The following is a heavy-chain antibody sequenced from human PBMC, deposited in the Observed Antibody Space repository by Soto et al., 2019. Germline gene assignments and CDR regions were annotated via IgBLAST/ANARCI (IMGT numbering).Heavy chain of an antibody. J-gene: IGHJ6*02. CDR3: ARDLTIVPATHTLLENYGMDV. D-gene: IGHD2-2*01. Sequence: QVQLVQSAGEVKKPGASVKVSCKASGYSFTSYGISWVRRAPGQGLEWMGWISPYNGHTQFVQRFQGRVTMTTDTSTKTASMELRNLRSDDTAHYYCARDLTIVPATHTLLENYGMDVWGQGTTVIVSS. CDR2: ISPYNGHT. CDR1: GYSFTSYG. V-gene: IGHV1-18*01.